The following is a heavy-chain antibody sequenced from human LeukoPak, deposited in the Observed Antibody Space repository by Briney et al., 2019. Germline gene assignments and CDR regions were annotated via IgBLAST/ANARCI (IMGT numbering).Heavy chain of an antibody. CDR1: GFTSSTRG. J-gene: IGHJ4*02. V-gene: IGHV3-33*01. CDR2: IWSHGGTK. D-gene: IGHD6-13*01. Sequence: GRSLRLSCAASGFTSSTRGMHWVRQAPGKGLEWVAVIWSHGGTKYYADSVKGRFTISRDNSKNTLYLQMNSLRADDTAVYYCARWGDSHGDYWGQGTLVPVSS. CDR3: ARWGDSHGDY.